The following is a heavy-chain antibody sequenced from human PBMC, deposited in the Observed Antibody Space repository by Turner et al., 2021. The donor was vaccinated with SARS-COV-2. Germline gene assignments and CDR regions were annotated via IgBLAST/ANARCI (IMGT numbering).Heavy chain of an antibody. Sequence: QVQLQETGPGLVKPSQTLSPTCTVSGGSLRRGGYYLSWIRHHTGKCLEWIGYIYYSGSIYYNPSLKSLVTISGDTSKNQFSLKLSSVTAAVRAVYYCAGSRDGYNFRWGYWGQGTLVTVYS. D-gene: IGHD5-12*01. J-gene: IGHJ4*02. CDR2: IYYSGSI. CDR1: GGSLRRGGYY. CDR3: AGSRDGYNFRWGY. V-gene: IGHV4-30-4*08.